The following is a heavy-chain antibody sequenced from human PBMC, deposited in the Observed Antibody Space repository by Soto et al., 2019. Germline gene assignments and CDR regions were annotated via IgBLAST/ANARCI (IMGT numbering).Heavy chain of an antibody. J-gene: IGHJ6*02. D-gene: IGHD6-6*01. CDR3: AKDRLSHPLAAHRGDYYYGMDV. Sequence: VGSLRLSCAASGFTFDDYTMHWVRQAPGKGLEWVSLISWDGGSTYYADSVKGRFTISRDNSKNSLYLQMNSLRTEDTALYYCAKDRLSHPLAAHRGDYYYGMDVWGQGTTVTVSS. V-gene: IGHV3-43*01. CDR1: GFTFDDYT. CDR2: ISWDGGST.